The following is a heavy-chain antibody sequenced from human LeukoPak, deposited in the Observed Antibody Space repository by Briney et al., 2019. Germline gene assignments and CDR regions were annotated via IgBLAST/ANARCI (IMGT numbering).Heavy chain of an antibody. D-gene: IGHD3-10*01. J-gene: IGHJ3*02. V-gene: IGHV3-30-3*01. Sequence: PGRSLRLSCAASGFTFSSYAMHWVRQAPGKGLEWVAVISYDGSNKYYADSVEGRFTISRDNSKNTLYLQMNSLRAEDTAVYYCAREDYGSGSNAFDIWGQGTMVTVSS. CDR3: AREDYGSGSNAFDI. CDR1: GFTFSSYA. CDR2: ISYDGSNK.